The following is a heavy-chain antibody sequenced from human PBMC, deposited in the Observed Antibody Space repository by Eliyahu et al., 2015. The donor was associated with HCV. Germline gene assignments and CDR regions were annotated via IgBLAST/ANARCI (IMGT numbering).Heavy chain of an antibody. CDR1: GFTFNKFY. CDR3: TRGGCSGGACPFGSNDDY. J-gene: IGHJ4*02. D-gene: IGHD2-15*01. CDR2: ISHDETNK. V-gene: IGHV3-30-3*01. Sequence: QVQLVESGGGVVQPGRSLRLSCAASGFTFNKFYMHWVRQAPGKGLQWVAVISHDETNKYYADSVKGRFSISRDNSKNTLFLQMNSLRVEDTALYYCTRGGCSGGACPFGSNDDYWGQGTLVTVSS.